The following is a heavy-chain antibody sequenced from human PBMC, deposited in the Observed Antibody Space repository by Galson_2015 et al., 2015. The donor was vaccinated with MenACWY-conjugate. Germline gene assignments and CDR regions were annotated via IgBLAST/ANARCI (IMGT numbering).Heavy chain of an antibody. CDR3: ARGANIYFYMMDV. CDR2: ITGTSTYI. J-gene: IGHJ6*04. D-gene: IGHD2/OR15-2a*01. V-gene: IGHV3-21*01. CDR1: GFSFTTSG. Sequence: SLRLSCAASGFSFTTSGMNWVRQAPGKGLEWASSITGTSTYIHYADSVKGRFTISRDNAQKSVYLQMNSLRAEDTAVYFCARGANIYFYMMDVWGKGTTVTVSS.